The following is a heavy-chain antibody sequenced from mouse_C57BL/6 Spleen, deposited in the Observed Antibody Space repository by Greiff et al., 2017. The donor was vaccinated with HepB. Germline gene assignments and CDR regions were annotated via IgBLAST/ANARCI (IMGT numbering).Heavy chain of an antibody. CDR3: ARTDDYDPAGFAY. Sequence: VQLQQSGAELARPGASVKLSCKASGYTFTSYGISWVKQRTGQGLEWIGEIYPRSGNTYYNEKFKGKATLTADKSSSTAYMELRSLTSEDSAVYFCARTDDYDPAGFAYWGQGTLVTVSA. V-gene: IGHV1-81*01. CDR2: IYPRSGNT. D-gene: IGHD2-4*01. CDR1: GYTFTSYG. J-gene: IGHJ3*01.